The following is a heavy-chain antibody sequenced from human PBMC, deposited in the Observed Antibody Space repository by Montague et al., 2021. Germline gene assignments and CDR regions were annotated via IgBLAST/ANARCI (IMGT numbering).Heavy chain of an antibody. CDR1: GGSISRRPYY. V-gene: IGHV4-39*01. CDR2: ISYNGSP. J-gene: IGHJ3*02. Sequence: SETLSLTCSVSGGSISRRPYYWAWIRQPPGKGLEWIATISYNGSPYSDSALKSRVTISVDTSKNQLSLRLTSVTATDTAVYYCARLTFAIGDTPDVFDIWGQGTTVTVSS. D-gene: IGHD3/OR15-3a*01. CDR3: ARLTFAIGDTPDVFDI.